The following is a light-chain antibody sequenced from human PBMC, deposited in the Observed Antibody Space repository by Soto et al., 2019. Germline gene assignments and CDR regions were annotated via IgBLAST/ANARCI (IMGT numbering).Light chain of an antibody. CDR1: SNDVGSYNL. V-gene: IGLV2-23*01. CDR2: EGT. J-gene: IGLJ2*01. Sequence: QSALTQPASVSGSPGQSITTSCTGTSNDVGSYNLVSWYQQHPGKAPKVMIYEGTKRPSGVSNRFSGSKSGNTASLTISGLQAEDEADYYCCSYAGSNTHVVFGGGTKVTVL. CDR3: CSYAGSNTHVV.